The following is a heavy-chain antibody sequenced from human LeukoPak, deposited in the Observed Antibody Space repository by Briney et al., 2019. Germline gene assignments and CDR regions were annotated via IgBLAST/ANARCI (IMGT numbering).Heavy chain of an antibody. V-gene: IGHV4-34*01. CDR2: INHSGST. J-gene: IGHJ4*02. CDR1: GGSFSGYY. Sequence: SETLSLTCAVYGGSFSGYYWSWIRQPPGRGLEWIGEINHSGSTNYNPSLKSRVTISVDTSKNQFSLKLSSVTAADTAVYYCARGRDYWGQGTLVTVSS. CDR3: ARGRDY.